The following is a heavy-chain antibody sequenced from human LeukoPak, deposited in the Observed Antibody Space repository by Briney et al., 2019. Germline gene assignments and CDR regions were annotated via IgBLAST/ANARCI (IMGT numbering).Heavy chain of an antibody. D-gene: IGHD2-2*01. Sequence: TGGSLRLSCAASGFTFSSYAMSWVRQAPGKGLEWVAVISYDGSNKYYADSVKGRFTISRDNSKNTLYLQMNSLRAEDTAVYYCAREGACSSTSCYAIDAFDIWGQGTMVTVSS. CDR1: GFTFSSYA. J-gene: IGHJ3*02. CDR2: ISYDGSNK. V-gene: IGHV3-30-3*01. CDR3: AREGACSSTSCYAIDAFDI.